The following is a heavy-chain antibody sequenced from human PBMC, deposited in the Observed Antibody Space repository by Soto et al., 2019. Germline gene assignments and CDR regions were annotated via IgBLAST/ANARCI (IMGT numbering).Heavy chain of an antibody. Sequence: EVQVLESGGGLVQPGGSLRLSCAASGFTFSSYAMSWVRQAPGKGLEWVLAISGSGGSTYHADSVRGRFTISRDNSKNTLYLQMNSLRAEDTAVYYCAKDPSYGSGSYYYYYYGMDVWGQGTTVTVSS. CDR2: ISGSGGST. J-gene: IGHJ6*02. V-gene: IGHV3-23*01. CDR3: AKDPSYGSGSYYYYYYGMDV. D-gene: IGHD3-10*01. CDR1: GFTFSSYA.